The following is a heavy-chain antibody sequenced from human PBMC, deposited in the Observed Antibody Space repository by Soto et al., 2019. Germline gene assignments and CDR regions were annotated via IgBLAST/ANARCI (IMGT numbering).Heavy chain of an antibody. CDR1: GFTFSSYS. V-gene: IGHV3-21*01. CDR3: ARAVDDYVWGSYRPAGGMDV. J-gene: IGHJ6*02. D-gene: IGHD3-16*02. CDR2: ISSSSSYI. Sequence: EVQLVESGGGLVKPGGSLRLSCAASGFTFSSYSMNWVRQAPGKGLEWVSSISSSSSYIYYADSVKGRFTISRDNAKNSLYLQMNSLRAEDTAVYYCARAVDDYVWGSYRPAGGMDVWGQGTTVTVSS.